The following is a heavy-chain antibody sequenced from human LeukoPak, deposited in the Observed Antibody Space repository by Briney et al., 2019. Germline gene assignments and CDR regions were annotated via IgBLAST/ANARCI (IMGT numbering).Heavy chain of an antibody. J-gene: IGHJ3*02. CDR2: IRYDGSNK. V-gene: IGHV3-30*02. CDR1: GFTFSSHG. CDR3: AKGAIVGATNAFDI. Sequence: GGSLRLSCAASGFTFSSHGMHWVRQAPGKGLEWVAFIRYDGSNKYYADSVKGRFTISRDNSNNTLYLQMNSLRAEDTAVYYCAKGAIVGATNAFDIWGQGTMVTVSS. D-gene: IGHD1-26*01.